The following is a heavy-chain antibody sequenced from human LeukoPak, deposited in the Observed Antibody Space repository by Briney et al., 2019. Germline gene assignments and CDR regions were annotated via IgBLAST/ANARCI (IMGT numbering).Heavy chain of an antibody. V-gene: IGHV4-61*05. J-gene: IGHJ4*02. CDR2: IYYSGST. D-gene: IGHD5-12*01. CDR3: ARGVVATKDFDY. Sequence: SETLSLTCSVSGASISSSSYYWGWIRQPPGKGLEWIGYIYYSGSTNYNPSLKSRVTISVDTSKNQFSLKLSSVTAADTAVYYCARGVVATKDFDYWGQGTLVTVSS. CDR1: GASISSSSYY.